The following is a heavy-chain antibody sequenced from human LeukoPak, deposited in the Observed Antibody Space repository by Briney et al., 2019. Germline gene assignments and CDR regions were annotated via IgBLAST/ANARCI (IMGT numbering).Heavy chain of an antibody. J-gene: IGHJ5*02. CDR3: ARVKVGTTYWFDP. V-gene: IGHV3-66*01. Sequence: GGSLRLSCAASGFIVNYNYMSWVRQAPGKGLEWVSVIYSGGSTYYADSVKGRFTITRDNSKNMVYLQMNSLRVEDTAVYYCARVKVGTTYWFDPWGQGTLVTVSS. CDR1: GFIVNYNY. D-gene: IGHD1-26*01. CDR2: IYSGGST.